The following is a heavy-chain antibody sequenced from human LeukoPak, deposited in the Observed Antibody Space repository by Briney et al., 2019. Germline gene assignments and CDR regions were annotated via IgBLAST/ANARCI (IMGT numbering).Heavy chain of an antibody. J-gene: IGHJ6*03. CDR1: GGSFSGYY. D-gene: IGHD3-10*02. CDR3: ARHVGDGAKLAYYYYYYYMDV. Sequence: PSETLSLTCAVYGGSFSGYYWSWIRQPPGKGLEWIGEINHSGSTNYNPSLKSRVTISVDTSKNQFSLKLSSVTAADTAVYYCARHVGDGAKLAYYYYYYYMDVWGKGTTVTVSS. V-gene: IGHV4-34*01. CDR2: INHSGST.